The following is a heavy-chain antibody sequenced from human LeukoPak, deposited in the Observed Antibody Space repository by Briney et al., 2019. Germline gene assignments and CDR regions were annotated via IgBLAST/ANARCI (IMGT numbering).Heavy chain of an antibody. CDR2: VSTYNGNT. CDR1: GYNFISYG. J-gene: IGHJ3*01. CDR3: ARSGYCSSSSCYRESDGLDF. D-gene: IGHD2-2*01. Sequence: ASVKVSFKASGYNFISYGVSWVRQAPGQGLEWMGWVSTYNGNTNYAQNLQYRVTMTTDPATSTAYMELTNLRSGDTAVYYCARSGYCSSSSCYRESDGLDFWGQGAMVTVSS. V-gene: IGHV1-18*01.